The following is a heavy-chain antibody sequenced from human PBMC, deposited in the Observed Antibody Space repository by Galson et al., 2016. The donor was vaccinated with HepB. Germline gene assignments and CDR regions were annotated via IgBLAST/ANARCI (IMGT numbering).Heavy chain of an antibody. CDR1: GFSFSRYS. Sequence: SLRLSCAASGFSFSRYSMNWVRQAPGKGLEWISYISGDGNSLYYAASLTVRFPLSRDHAPNALYLHMNILGAAATAVYFCATYDYQFAFHIWGRGTKVTVSS. CDR2: ISGDGNSL. CDR3: ATYDYQFAFHI. V-gene: IGHV3-48*01. D-gene: IGHD4-11*01. J-gene: IGHJ3*02.